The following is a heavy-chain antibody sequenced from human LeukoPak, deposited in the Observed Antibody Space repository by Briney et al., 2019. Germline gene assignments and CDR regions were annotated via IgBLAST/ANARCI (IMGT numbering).Heavy chain of an antibody. CDR3: ARPSRPYRSSEYFQH. CDR2: ISSSGSTI. CDR1: GFTFSSYE. V-gene: IGHV3-48*03. Sequence: GGSLRLSCAASGFTFSSYEMNWVRQAPGKWLEWVSYISSSGSTIYYADSVKGRFTISRDNAKNSLYLQMNSLRAEDTAVYYCARPSRPYRSSEYFQHWGQGTLVIVSS. D-gene: IGHD6-13*01. J-gene: IGHJ1*01.